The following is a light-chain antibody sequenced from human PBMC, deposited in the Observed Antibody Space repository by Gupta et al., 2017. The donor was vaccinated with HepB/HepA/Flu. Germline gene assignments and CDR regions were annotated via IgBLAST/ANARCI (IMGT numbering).Light chain of an antibody. Sequence: ELVLTQSPATLSLSPGERANLSCRASQSVYNYIAWYQQKPGQAPRLLISDGSKRAPGIPARFSGSGSGTEFTLTIRRREPEDFAVYYCQQRSNWPSTFGQGTKVAIK. CDR2: DGS. CDR3: QQRSNWPST. V-gene: IGKV3-11*01. CDR1: QSVYNY. J-gene: IGKJ2*02.